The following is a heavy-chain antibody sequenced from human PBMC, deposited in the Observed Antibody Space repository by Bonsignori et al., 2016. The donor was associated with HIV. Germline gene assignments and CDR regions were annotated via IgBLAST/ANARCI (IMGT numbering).Heavy chain of an antibody. V-gene: IGHV1-46*01. CDR2: INPSGGST. Sequence: WVRQAPGQGLEWMGIINPSGGSTTYAQKFQGRVTMTRDTSTSTDYLELSSLRSEDTAVYYCARSRDGYKSNDYWGQGTLVTVSS. D-gene: IGHD5-24*01. J-gene: IGHJ4*02. CDR3: ARSRDGYKSNDY.